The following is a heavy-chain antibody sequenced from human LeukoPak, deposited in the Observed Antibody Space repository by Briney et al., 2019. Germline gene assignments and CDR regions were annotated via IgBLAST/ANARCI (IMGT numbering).Heavy chain of an antibody. CDR3: ARDGYSGSDAL. CDR1: GGSISSYY. D-gene: IGHD5-12*01. CDR2: IYYSGST. Sequence: SETLSLTCTVSGGSISSYYWSWIRQPPGKGLEWIVYIYYSGSTNYNPSLKSRVTISVDTSQNQFYLKLSSVTAADTAVYYCARDGYSGSDALWGQGTLVTVSS. J-gene: IGHJ4*02. V-gene: IGHV4-59*01.